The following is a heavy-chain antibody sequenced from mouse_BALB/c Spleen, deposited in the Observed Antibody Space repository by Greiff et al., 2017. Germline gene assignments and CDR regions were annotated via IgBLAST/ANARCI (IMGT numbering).Heavy chain of an antibody. CDR2: IYPSDSYT. J-gene: IGHJ2*01. V-gene: IGHV1-69*02. CDR1: GYTFTSYW. D-gene: IGHD2-3*01. CDR3: TSPLDGYYDY. Sequence: VQLQQPGAELVRPGASVKLSCKASGYTFTSYWINWVKQRPGQGLEWIGNIYPSDSYTNYNQKFKDKATLTVDKSSSTAYMQLSSPTSEDSAVYYCTSPLDGYYDYWGQGTTLTVSS.